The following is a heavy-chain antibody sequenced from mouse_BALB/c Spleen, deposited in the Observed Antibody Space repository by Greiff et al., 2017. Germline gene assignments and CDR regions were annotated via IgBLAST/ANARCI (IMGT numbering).Heavy chain of an antibody. J-gene: IGHJ1*01. CDR3: ARGITTVVARYFDV. CDR1: GFTFSSFG. CDR2: ISSGSSTI. D-gene: IGHD1-1*01. Sequence: EVQGVESGGGLVQPGGSRKLSCAASGFTFSSFGMHWVRQAPEKGLEWVAYISSGSSTIYYADTVKGRFTISRDNPKNTLFLQMTSLRSEDTAMYYCARGITTVVARYFDVWGAGTTVTVSS. V-gene: IGHV5-17*02.